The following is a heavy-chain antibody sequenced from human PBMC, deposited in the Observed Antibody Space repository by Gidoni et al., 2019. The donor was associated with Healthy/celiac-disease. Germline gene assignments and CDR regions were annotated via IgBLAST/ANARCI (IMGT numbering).Heavy chain of an antibody. Sequence: QLQLQESRPGLAKPSETLSLPCTVSAVSISSSSYYWGWIRHPPGKGLEWIGSIYYSGSTYYNPSLKSRVTISVDTSKNQFSLKLSSVTAADTAVYYCARTVAGTGGLYYFDYWGQGTLVTVSS. CDR2: IYYSGST. CDR3: ARTVAGTGGLYYFDY. J-gene: IGHJ4*02. CDR1: AVSISSSSYY. D-gene: IGHD6-19*01. V-gene: IGHV4-39*01.